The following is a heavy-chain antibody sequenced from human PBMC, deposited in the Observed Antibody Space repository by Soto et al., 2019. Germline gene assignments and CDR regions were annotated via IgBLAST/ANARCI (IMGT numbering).Heavy chain of an antibody. J-gene: IGHJ4*02. CDR2: ISWNSGSI. CDR3: PKRSGPEWYFDY. D-gene: IGHD3-3*01. Sequence: EVQLVEYGGGLVQPGRSLRLSCAASGFTFDDYAMHWVRQAPGKGLEWVSGISWNSGSIGYADSVKGRFTISRDNAKNSLYLHMNSLRAEDTALYYCPKRSGPEWYFDYWGQETLVTVSS. V-gene: IGHV3-9*01. CDR1: GFTFDDYA.